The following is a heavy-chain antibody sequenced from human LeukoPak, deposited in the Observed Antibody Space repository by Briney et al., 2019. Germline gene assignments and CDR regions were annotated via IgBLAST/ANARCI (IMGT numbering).Heavy chain of an antibody. CDR2: IRQDGGTM. D-gene: IGHD3-10*01. J-gene: IGHJ4*02. CDR1: GFTFSSYW. Sequence: GGSLRLSCAASGFTFSSYWMSWVRQAPGKGLEWVANIRQDGGTMSYVDSVKGRFTISRDNAKNSLYLQMSSLRVEDTAVYYCVRDRGFGADDYWGQGTLVTVSS. CDR3: VRDRGFGADDY. V-gene: IGHV3-7*01.